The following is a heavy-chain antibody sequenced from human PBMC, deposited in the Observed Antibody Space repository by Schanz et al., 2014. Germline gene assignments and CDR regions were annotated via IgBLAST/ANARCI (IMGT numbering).Heavy chain of an antibody. CDR2: ISYDGSHK. D-gene: IGHD6-13*01. Sequence: VQVVESGGDLVQPGGSLRLSCAASGFTFSNFAIHWVRQAPGKGLEWVAVISYDGSHKDYADSVKGRFTISRDNSKNTLYLQMNSLRAEDTAVYYCARDRQQLVGRIGYYYGMDVWGQGTTVTVSS. V-gene: IGHV3-30*04. CDR1: GFTFSNFA. J-gene: IGHJ6*02. CDR3: ARDRQQLVGRIGYYYGMDV.